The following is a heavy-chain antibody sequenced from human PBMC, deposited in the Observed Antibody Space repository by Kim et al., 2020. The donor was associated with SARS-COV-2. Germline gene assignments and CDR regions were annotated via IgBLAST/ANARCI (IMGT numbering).Heavy chain of an antibody. V-gene: IGHV1-18*01. Sequence: ASVKVSCKSSGYTFTSYGISWVRQAPGQGLEWMGWISAYNGNTNYAQKLQGRVTMTTDTSTSTAYMELRSLRSDDTAVYYCARDRLPSIAVAGTRVGRNWFDPWGQGTLVTVSS. D-gene: IGHD6-19*01. J-gene: IGHJ5*02. CDR3: ARDRLPSIAVAGTRVGRNWFDP. CDR1: GYTFTSYG. CDR2: ISAYNGNT.